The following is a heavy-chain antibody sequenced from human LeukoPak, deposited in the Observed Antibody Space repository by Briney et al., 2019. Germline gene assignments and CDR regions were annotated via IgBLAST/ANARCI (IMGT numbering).Heavy chain of an antibody. D-gene: IGHD3-10*01. J-gene: IGHJ4*02. CDR3: AKDLGATMVRGVLY. CDR1: GFTVSSNY. V-gene: IGHV3-66*01. Sequence: GSLRLSCAASGFTVSSNYMSWVRQAPGKGLEWVSVIYCGGSTYYADSVKGRFTISGDNSKNTLYLQMNSVTAEDTAVYYCAKDLGATMVRGVLYWGQGTLVTVSS. CDR2: IYCGGST.